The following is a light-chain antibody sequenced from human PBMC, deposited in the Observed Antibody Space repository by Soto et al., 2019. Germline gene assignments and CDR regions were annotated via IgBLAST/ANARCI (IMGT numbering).Light chain of an antibody. CDR3: QQYHNLPYT. CDR1: QSVGSN. J-gene: IGKJ2*01. V-gene: IGKV3-15*01. CDR2: DSS. Sequence: EIVMTQSPATLSVSPGERATLSCRASQSVGSNLAWYQQKPGQAPRLLIYDSSTRATGFPARFSGSGSETEFTLTISSLQSEDFAIYSCQQYHNLPYTFGQGTKVEIK.